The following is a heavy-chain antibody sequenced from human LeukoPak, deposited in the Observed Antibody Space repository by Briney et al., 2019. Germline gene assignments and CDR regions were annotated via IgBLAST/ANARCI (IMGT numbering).Heavy chain of an antibody. CDR3: VRQWGSDTSGWYYYMDV. CDR2: IYPGDSDT. V-gene: IGHV5-51*01. Sequence: GESLKISCEGSGYTFTSYWIGWVRQMPGKGLEWMGVIYPGDSDTRYSPSFQGQVTISVDKSSSTAYLQWGSLQASDTAIYYCVRQWGSDTSGWYYYMDVWGKGTAVTVSS. J-gene: IGHJ6*03. CDR1: GYTFTSYW. D-gene: IGHD6-13*01.